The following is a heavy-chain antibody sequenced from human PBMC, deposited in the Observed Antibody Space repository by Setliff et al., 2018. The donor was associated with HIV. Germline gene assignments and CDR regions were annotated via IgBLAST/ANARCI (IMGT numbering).Heavy chain of an antibody. Sequence: ASVKVSCKASGGNLNTYGISWVRQVPGQGLEWMGGIIPYNGDTRFAQSLQGRVTLTTDTSTNTAYMEMRTLRSDDTAVYYCVRGVTRDISGYYRDEYFQHWGQGTPVTVSS. CDR1: GGNLNTYG. J-gene: IGHJ1*01. V-gene: IGHV1-18*01. CDR2: IIPYNGDT. D-gene: IGHD3-22*01. CDR3: VRGVTRDISGYYRDEYFQH.